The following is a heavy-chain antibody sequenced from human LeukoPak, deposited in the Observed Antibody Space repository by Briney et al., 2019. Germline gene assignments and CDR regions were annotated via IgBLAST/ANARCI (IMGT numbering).Heavy chain of an antibody. Sequence: PSETLSLTCTVSGGSISGYYWSWIRQPPGKGLEWIGYIYYSGSTNYNPSLKSRVTISVDTSKNQFSLKLSSVTAADTAVYYCARLGLAYCGGDCSSWFDPWGQGTLVTVSS. CDR3: ARLGLAYCGGDCSSWFDP. D-gene: IGHD2-21*02. J-gene: IGHJ5*02. CDR2: IYYSGST. V-gene: IGHV4-59*08. CDR1: GGSISGYY.